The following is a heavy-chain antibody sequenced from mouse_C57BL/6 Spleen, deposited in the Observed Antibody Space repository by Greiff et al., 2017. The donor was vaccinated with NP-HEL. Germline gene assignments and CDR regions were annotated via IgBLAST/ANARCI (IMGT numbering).Heavy chain of an antibody. CDR3: THSYDYGLGYFDV. CDR2: IDPENGDT. CDR1: GFNIKDDY. D-gene: IGHD2-4*01. Sequence: VQLKESGAELVRPGASVKLSCTASGFNIKDDYMHWVKQRPEQGLAWIGWIDPENGDTEYASKFQGKATITADTSSNTAYLQLGSLTSKDTAVYYCTHSYDYGLGYFDVWGTGTTVTVSS. V-gene: IGHV14-4*01. J-gene: IGHJ1*03.